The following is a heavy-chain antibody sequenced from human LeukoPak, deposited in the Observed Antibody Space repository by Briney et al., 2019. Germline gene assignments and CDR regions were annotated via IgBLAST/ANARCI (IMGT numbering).Heavy chain of an antibody. Sequence: KPSETLSLTCTVSGGSISSSSYYWGWIRQPPGKGLEWIGNIYYSGSTNDNPSLKTRVTISVDTSKNQFSLQLSSVTAADTAVYYCARANTNNDAFDIWGRGTLVTVSS. CDR3: ARANTNNDAFDI. J-gene: IGHJ3*02. D-gene: IGHD3-16*01. V-gene: IGHV4-61*05. CDR1: GGSISSSSYY. CDR2: IYYSGST.